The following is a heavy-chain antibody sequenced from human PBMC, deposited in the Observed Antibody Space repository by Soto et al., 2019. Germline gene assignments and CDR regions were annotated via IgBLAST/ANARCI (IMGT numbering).Heavy chain of an antibody. V-gene: IGHV1-18*04. CDR3: ARDFSVSSVYCDL. Sequence: QVQLVQSGAELRRPGASVRVSCKAYGYNFRSYGLSWLRQATGQGLEWMGWISAYTGNTVYTQRFKGRLTMATDASTGTAYLDLSSLRSDDTAVYSCARDFSVSSVYCDLWGQGTLVTVSS. J-gene: IGHJ4*02. CDR2: ISAYTGNT. CDR1: GYNFRSYG. D-gene: IGHD3-22*01.